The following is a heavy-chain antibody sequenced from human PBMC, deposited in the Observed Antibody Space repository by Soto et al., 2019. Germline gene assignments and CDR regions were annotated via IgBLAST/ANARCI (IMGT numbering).Heavy chain of an antibody. J-gene: IGHJ3*02. Sequence: SCPTLVNPTQTLTLTCTFSGFSLSTSGMRVSWIRQPPGKALEWLARIDWDDDKFYSTSLKTRLTISKDTSKNQVALTMTNMDPVDTATYYCARMGDSSGYSLGAFDIWGQGTMVTVSS. CDR3: ARMGDSSGYSLGAFDI. V-gene: IGHV2-70*04. D-gene: IGHD3-22*01. CDR2: IDWDDDK. CDR1: GFSLSTSGMR.